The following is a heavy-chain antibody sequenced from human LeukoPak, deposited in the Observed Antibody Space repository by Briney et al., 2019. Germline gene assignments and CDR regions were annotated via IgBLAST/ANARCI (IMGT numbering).Heavy chain of an antibody. CDR3: AHGRGLGSGDYFDY. Sequence: SGPTLVKPTQTLTLTCTFSGFSLSTNGLSVGWIRQPPGKALGCLALIYWHGDQRYSPSLRSRVSILRDTSRNQVVLIMTNMDPADTATYYCAHGRGLGSGDYFDYWGQGALVTASS. V-gene: IGHV2-5*01. CDR2: IYWHGDQ. CDR1: GFSLSTNGLS. D-gene: IGHD3-10*01. J-gene: IGHJ4*02.